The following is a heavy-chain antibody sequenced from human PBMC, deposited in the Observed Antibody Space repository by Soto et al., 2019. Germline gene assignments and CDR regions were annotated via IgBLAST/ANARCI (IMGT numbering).Heavy chain of an antibody. CDR1: GFTFSSYA. Sequence: GGSLRLSCAASGFTFSSYAMSWVRQAPGKGLEWVSAISGSGGSTYYADSVKGRFTISRDNSKNTLYLQMNSLRAEDTAVYYCAKDRNPQKYRSSSGTDYWGQGALVTVSS. D-gene: IGHD6-6*01. V-gene: IGHV3-23*01. CDR3: AKDRNPQKYRSSSGTDY. CDR2: ISGSGGST. J-gene: IGHJ4*02.